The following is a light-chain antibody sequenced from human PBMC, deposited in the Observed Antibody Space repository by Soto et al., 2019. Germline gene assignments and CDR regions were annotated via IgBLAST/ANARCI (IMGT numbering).Light chain of an antibody. Sequence: ILLTQSPGTLSLSPAERATLSCRASQSVSSSYLAWYQQKPGQAPRLLIYVASSRATGIPDRFSGSGSGTDFTLTISRLEPEDFAVYYCQQYGSSQTFGQGTKVDI. V-gene: IGKV3-20*01. J-gene: IGKJ1*01. CDR3: QQYGSSQT. CDR2: VAS. CDR1: QSVSSSY.